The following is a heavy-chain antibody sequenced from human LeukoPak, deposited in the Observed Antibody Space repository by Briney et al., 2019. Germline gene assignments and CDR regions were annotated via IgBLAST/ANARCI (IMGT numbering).Heavy chain of an antibody. CDR3: ARVNSPLNIVVVPAAMPASYYYYGMDV. V-gene: IGHV3-21*01. Sequence: GGSLRLSCAASGFTFSSYSMNWVRQAPGKGLEWVSSISSSSSYIYYADSVKGRFTISRDNAKNSLYLQMNSLRAEDTAVYYCARVNSPLNIVVVPAAMPASYYYYGMDVWGQGTTVTVSS. CDR1: GFTFSSYS. D-gene: IGHD2-2*01. CDR2: ISSSSSYI. J-gene: IGHJ6*02.